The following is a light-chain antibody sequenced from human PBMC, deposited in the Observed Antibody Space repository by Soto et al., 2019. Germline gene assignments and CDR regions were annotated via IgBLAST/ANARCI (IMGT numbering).Light chain of an antibody. CDR2: NTN. V-gene: IGLV8-61*01. J-gene: IGLJ1*01. CDR3: LLYLGGGSYV. CDR1: SGSVSTGYH. Sequence: QAVVTKEPSFSVSPGGTGTLTCGLTSGSVSTGYHPSWYQQTPGQPPRTLIYNTNIRASGVPGRFSGSILGNKAALTIAGAQADDESDYYCLLYLGGGSYVFGTGTKLTVL.